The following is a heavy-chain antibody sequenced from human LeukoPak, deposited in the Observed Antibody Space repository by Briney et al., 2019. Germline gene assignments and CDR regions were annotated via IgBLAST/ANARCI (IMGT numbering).Heavy chain of an antibody. CDR1: GGSFSGYY. CDR2: INHSGST. V-gene: IGHV4-34*01. J-gene: IGHJ4*02. CDR3: ARGVRSSIYSYGFMNY. Sequence: SETLSLTCAVYGGSFSGYYWSWIRQPPGKGLEWIGEINHSGSTNYNPSLKSRVTISVDTSKNQFSLKLSSVTAADTAVYYCARGVRSSIYSYGFMNYWGQGALVTVSS. D-gene: IGHD5-18*01.